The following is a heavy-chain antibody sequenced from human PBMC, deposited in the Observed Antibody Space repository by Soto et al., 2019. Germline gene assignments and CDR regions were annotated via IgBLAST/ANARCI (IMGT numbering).Heavy chain of an antibody. CDR1: GGSISSGDYY. V-gene: IGHV4-30-4*01. CDR2: IYYSGST. Sequence: SETLSLTCTVSGGSISSGDYYWSWIRHPPGKGLEWIGYIYYSGSTYYNPSLKSRVTISVDTSKNQFSLKLSSVTAADTAVYYCARASYSNYEEVSDYWGQGTLVTVSS. D-gene: IGHD4-4*01. J-gene: IGHJ4*02. CDR3: ARASYSNYEEVSDY.